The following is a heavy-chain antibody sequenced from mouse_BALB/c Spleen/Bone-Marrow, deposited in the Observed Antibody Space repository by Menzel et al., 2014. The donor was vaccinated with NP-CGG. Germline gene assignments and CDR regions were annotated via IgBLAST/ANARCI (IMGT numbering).Heavy chain of an antibody. CDR1: GSTFTDYY. CDR2: IRNKANGYTT. CDR3: ARDDYGRGY. D-gene: IGHD1-1*01. V-gene: IGHV7-3*02. J-gene: IGHJ2*01. Sequence: EVHLVESGGGLVQPGGSLRLSCATSGSTFTDYYMSWVRQPPGKALEWLGFIRNKANGYTTEYSASVKGRFTISRDNSQSILYPQMNTLRAEDSATYYCARDDYGRGYWGQGTTLTVSS.